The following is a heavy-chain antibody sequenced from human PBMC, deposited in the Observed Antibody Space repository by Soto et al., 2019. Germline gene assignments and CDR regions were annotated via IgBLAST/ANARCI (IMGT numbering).Heavy chain of an antibody. CDR2: ISYDGSNK. J-gene: IGHJ5*02. Sequence: PGGSLRLSCAASGFTISSYAMHWVCQAPRKGLEWVAVISYDGSNKYYADSVKSRFTTSIDNSKNTLYLQMNSVTAEDTAVYYCARDGLSNSWYRGWFDPWGQGTLVTVSS. CDR1: GFTISSYA. D-gene: IGHD6-13*01. CDR3: ARDGLSNSWYRGWFDP. V-gene: IGHV3-30-3*01.